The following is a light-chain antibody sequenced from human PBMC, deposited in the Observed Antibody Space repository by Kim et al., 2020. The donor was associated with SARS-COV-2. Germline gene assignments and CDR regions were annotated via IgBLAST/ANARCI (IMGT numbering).Light chain of an antibody. J-gene: IGLJ1*01. V-gene: IGLV3-1*01. CDR3: QAWDGSTTCV. CDR2: QDS. Sequence: VSPGPPATLSCSASKLGQSPPSSYQQKPAQSPILVIYQDSTRPSAIPERFSGSSSGDTATLTISGTQAMDEAEYYCQAWDGSTTCVFGTGTKVTVL. CDR1: KLGQSP.